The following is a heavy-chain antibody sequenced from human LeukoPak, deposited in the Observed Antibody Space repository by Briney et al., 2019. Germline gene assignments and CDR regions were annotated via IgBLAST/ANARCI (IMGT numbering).Heavy chain of an antibody. J-gene: IGHJ4*02. D-gene: IGHD3-22*01. Sequence: PSETLSLTCSVSGGSISGSLYHWGWIRQPPGKGLEWIGTIYYTGTTYYNPSLKSRLTMSVDTSKNQFSLNLTSVAAADTAVYYCARDITSYYDTSGYYIWGQGILVTVSS. CDR1: GGSISGSLYH. V-gene: IGHV4-39*07. CDR2: IYYTGTT. CDR3: ARDITSYYDTSGYYI.